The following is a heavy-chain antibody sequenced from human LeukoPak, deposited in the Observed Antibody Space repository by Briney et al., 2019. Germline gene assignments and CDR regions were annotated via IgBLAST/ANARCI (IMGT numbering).Heavy chain of an antibody. J-gene: IGHJ4*02. V-gene: IGHV4-39*01. CDR2: IYYSGST. CDR3: ARRKVVGYGYLGIFDY. Sequence: SETLSLTCTVSGGSIGRSSYYWGWIRQPPGKGLEWIGSIYYSGSTDYNPSLKSRVTISVDTSKNQFSLNLTSVTAADTALYYCARRKVVGYGYLGIFDYWGQGTLVTVSS. D-gene: IGHD5-18*01. CDR1: GGSIGRSSYY.